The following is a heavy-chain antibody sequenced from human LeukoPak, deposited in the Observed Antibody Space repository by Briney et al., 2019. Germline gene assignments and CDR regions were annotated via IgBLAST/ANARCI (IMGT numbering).Heavy chain of an antibody. D-gene: IGHD3-22*01. CDR1: GYTFSSYG. CDR3: ARDHHYYDSSGSWFDP. CDR2: IWYDGSNK. V-gene: IGHV3-33*01. Sequence: PGGSLRLSCAASGYTFSSYGMHWVRQAPGKGLEWVAVIWYDGSNKYYADSVKGRFTISRDNSKNTLYLQMNSLRAEDTAVYYCARDHHYYDSSGSWFDPWGQGTLVTVAS. J-gene: IGHJ5*02.